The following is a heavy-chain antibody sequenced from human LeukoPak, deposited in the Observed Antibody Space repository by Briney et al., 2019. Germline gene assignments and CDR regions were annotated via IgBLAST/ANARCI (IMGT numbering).Heavy chain of an antibody. CDR3: ARQSTGGSYYATYLQQ. D-gene: IGHD1-26*01. CDR2: ISGYNGNT. V-gene: IGHV1-18*01. Sequence: GASVKVSCKASGYTFSSYGISWVRQAPGQGLEWMGWISGYNGNTNYAQKVQGRVSMTTDTSTSTAYMELRSLKSDDTAVYYCARQSTGGSYYATYLQQWGQGTLVTVSS. CDR1: GYTFSSYG. J-gene: IGHJ1*01.